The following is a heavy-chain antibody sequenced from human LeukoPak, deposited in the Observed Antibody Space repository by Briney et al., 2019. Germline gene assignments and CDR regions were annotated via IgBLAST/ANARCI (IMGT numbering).Heavy chain of an antibody. CDR1: GFTFSDYY. D-gene: IGHD3-22*01. J-gene: IGHJ4*02. CDR2: ISSSGSTI. V-gene: IGHV3-11*01. CDR3: AKDLVAYYDSRGYYSPFDY. Sequence: PGGSLRLSCAASGFTFSDYYMSWIRQAPGKGLEWVSYISSSGSTIYYADSVKGRFTISRDNAKNSLYLQMNSLRAEDTAVYYCAKDLVAYYDSRGYYSPFDYWGQGILVTVSS.